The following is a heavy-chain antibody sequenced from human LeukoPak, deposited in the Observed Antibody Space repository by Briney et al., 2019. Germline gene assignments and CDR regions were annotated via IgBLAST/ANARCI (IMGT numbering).Heavy chain of an antibody. CDR3: AREGIAAARIRSWFDP. CDR1: GFTFSSYA. Sequence: PGRSLRLSCAASGFTFSSYAMHWVRQAPGKGLEWVAVISYDGSNKYYADSVKGRFTISRDNSKNTLYLQMNSLRAEDTAVYYCAREGIAAARIRSWFDPWGQGTLVTVSS. D-gene: IGHD6-13*01. CDR2: ISYDGSNK. V-gene: IGHV3-30-3*01. J-gene: IGHJ5*02.